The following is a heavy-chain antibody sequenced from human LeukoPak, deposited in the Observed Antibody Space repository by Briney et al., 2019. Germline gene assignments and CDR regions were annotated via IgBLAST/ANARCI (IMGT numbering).Heavy chain of an antibody. CDR1: GGSISSSSYY. D-gene: IGHD3-16*01. Sequence: SETLSLTCTVSGGSISSSSYYWGWIRQPPGKGLEWIGSIYYSGSTYYNPSLKSRVTISVDTSKNQFSLKLSSVTAADTAVHYCANESSLGVYWGQGTLVTVSS. V-gene: IGHV4-39*01. CDR2: IYYSGST. CDR3: ANESSLGVY. J-gene: IGHJ4*02.